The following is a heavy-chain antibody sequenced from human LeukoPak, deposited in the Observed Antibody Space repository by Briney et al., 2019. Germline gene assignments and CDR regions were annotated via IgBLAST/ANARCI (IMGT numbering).Heavy chain of an antibody. CDR1: GITFSGDW. V-gene: IGHV3-74*01. D-gene: IGHD3-10*01. CDR2: INDDGSFR. CDR3: ARVSGLGTNEYYQY. J-gene: IGHJ1*01. Sequence: GGSLRLSCAASGITFSGDWMHWVRQAPGKGLVWVSRINDDGSFRRYANSVKGRFTISRDNAKNTLNLQMNSLRAEDTAVYYCARVSGLGTNEYYQYWGQGTLVTVHS.